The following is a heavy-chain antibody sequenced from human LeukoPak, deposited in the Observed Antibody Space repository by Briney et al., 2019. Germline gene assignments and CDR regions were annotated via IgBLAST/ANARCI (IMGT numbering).Heavy chain of an antibody. CDR3: ASIRSVGGYDYGGDY. CDR1: GGSFSGYY. CDR2: INHSGST. Sequence: SETLSLTCAVYGGSFSGYYWSWIRQPPGKGLEWIGEINHSGSTNYNPSLKSRVTIPVDTSKNQFSLKLSSVTAADTAVYYCASIRSVGGYDYGGDYWGQGTLVTVSS. J-gene: IGHJ4*02. D-gene: IGHD5-12*01. V-gene: IGHV4-34*01.